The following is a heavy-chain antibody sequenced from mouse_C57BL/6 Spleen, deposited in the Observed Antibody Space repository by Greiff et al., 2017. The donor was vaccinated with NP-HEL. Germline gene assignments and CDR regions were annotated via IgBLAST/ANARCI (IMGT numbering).Heavy chain of an antibody. CDR2: IYPGDGDT. J-gene: IGHJ2*01. CDR1: GYAFSSYW. V-gene: IGHV1-80*01. Sequence: QVQLQQSGAELVKPGASVKLSCKASGYAFSSYWMNWVKQRPGKGLEWIGQIYPGDGDTNYNGKFKGKATLTADKSSSPAYMQLSSLTSEDSAVYFCARSGRGYFDDWGKGTTLTVSS. CDR3: ARSGRGYFDD. D-gene: IGHD3-1*01.